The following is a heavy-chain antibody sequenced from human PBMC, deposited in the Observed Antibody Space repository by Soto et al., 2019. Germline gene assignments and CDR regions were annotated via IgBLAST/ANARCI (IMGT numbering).Heavy chain of an antibody. CDR3: ARDPYLGDHQY. D-gene: IGHD3-16*01. CDR1: GYTFTTYG. J-gene: IGHJ4*02. Sequence: QVQLVQSGGEVKKPGASVKVSCKTSGYTFTTYGISWVRQAPGQGLEWVGWISAYSGKTHYAQKFQGKVTMTPGTSTHTASLELRSLRSDDTAVYYCARDPYLGDHQYWGQGTLVTVSS. CDR2: ISAYSGKT. V-gene: IGHV1-18*01.